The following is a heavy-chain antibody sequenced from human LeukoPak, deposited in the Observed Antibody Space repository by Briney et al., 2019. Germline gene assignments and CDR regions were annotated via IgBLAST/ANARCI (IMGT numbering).Heavy chain of an antibody. CDR1: GGSISSSSYY. D-gene: IGHD2-2*01. J-gene: IGHJ5*02. CDR2: IYYSGST. Sequence: SETLSLTCTVSGGSISSSSYYWGWIRQPPGKGLEWIGSIYYSGSTYYNPSLKSRVTISVDTSKNQFSLKLSSVTAADTAVYYCARGSKPVVVPAGGDLFDPWGQGTLVTVSS. CDR3: ARGSKPVVVPAGGDLFDP. V-gene: IGHV4-39*07.